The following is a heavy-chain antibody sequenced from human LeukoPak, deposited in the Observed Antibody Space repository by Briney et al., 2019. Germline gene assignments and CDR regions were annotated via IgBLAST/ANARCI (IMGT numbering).Heavy chain of an antibody. CDR3: ARDRVVGHGWALDM. J-gene: IGHJ3*02. CDR2: ILLRGST. D-gene: IGHD6-19*01. V-gene: IGHV4-4*07. Sequence: SETLSLTCTVSGDSISSYYWTWIRQPAGKGLXXXGRILLRGSTDYDPSLKSRVSMSVETSRNHFSLKLNSVTAADTAVYYCARDRVVGHGWALDMWGQGTMVIVS. CDR1: GDSISSYY.